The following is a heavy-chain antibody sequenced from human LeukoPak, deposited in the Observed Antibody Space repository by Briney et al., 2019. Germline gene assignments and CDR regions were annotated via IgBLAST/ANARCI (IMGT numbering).Heavy chain of an antibody. CDR1: GFTFSSYT. J-gene: IGHJ6*02. Sequence: GGSLRLSCAASGFTFSSYTMNWVRQAPGKGLEWVSSISSSTSYIYYADSMKGRFTISRDNAKNLVFLQMNSLRVEDTAVYYCTRSSSRNSRRALDYYGMDVWGQGTTVTVSS. CDR3: TRSSSRNSRRALDYYGMDV. V-gene: IGHV3-21*01. CDR2: ISSSTSYI. D-gene: IGHD6-13*01.